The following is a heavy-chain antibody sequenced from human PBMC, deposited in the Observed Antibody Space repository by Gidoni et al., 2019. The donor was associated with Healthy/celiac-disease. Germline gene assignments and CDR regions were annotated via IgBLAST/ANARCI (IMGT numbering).Heavy chain of an antibody. CDR3: AKGRVNWNRYGVFDY. V-gene: IGHV3-9*01. CDR1: GFTFDDYA. Sequence: EVQLVESGGGLVQPGRSLRISCAASGFTFDDYAMHWVRQAPGKGLEWVSGISWKSGSIGYADSVKGRFTISRDNAKNSLYLQMNSLRAEDTALYYCAKGRVNWNRYGVFDYWGQGTLVTVSS. CDR2: ISWKSGSI. J-gene: IGHJ4*02. D-gene: IGHD1-1*01.